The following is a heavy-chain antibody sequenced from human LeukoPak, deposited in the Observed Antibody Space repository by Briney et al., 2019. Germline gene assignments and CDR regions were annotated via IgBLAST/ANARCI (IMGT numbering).Heavy chain of an antibody. Sequence: SETLSLTCAVHGVSFSGYYWGWLRQPPGKGLEWMGEINHSGSNNYHPSLKSRVTIVVATSKNQFSLKLTSVTAADTAVYYCARGLTYYFDSSGYYVTDAFDMWGEGTMVTVSS. D-gene: IGHD3-22*01. J-gene: IGHJ3*02. V-gene: IGHV4-34*01. CDR2: INHSGSN. CDR3: ARGLTYYFDSSGYYVTDAFDM. CDR1: GVSFSGYY.